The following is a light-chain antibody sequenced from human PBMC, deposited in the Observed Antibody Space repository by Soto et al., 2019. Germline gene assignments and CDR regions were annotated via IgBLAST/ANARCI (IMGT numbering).Light chain of an antibody. Sequence: QSVVTQPPSASGTPGQRVTISCSGSSSNIGNNNVTWYRHVPGTAPKLLIYDNTQRPSGVPDRFSGSKSGSSASLAIHGLQSEDEADFYCASWDDSLNGPVFGGGTKLTVL. CDR3: ASWDDSLNGPV. V-gene: IGLV1-44*01. CDR1: SSNIGNNN. CDR2: DNT. J-gene: IGLJ3*02.